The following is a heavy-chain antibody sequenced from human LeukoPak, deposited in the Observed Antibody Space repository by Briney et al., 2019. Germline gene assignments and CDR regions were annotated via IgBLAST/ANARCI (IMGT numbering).Heavy chain of an antibody. V-gene: IGHV3-7*01. CDR2: IKQDGSEK. Sequence: PGGSLRLSCAASGFTFSRFWMSWVRQAPGKGLEWVAKIKQDGSEKYYVDSVKGRFTISRDNAKNSLYLQMNSLRAEDTALYYCASGPPFLKYFEYWGQGTLVTVSS. CDR3: ASGPPFLKYFEY. J-gene: IGHJ4*02. CDR1: GFTFSRFW. D-gene: IGHD3-3*01.